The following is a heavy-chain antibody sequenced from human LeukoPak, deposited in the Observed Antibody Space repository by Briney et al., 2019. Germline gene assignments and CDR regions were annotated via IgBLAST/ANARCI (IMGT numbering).Heavy chain of an antibody. J-gene: IGHJ4*02. V-gene: IGHV3-53*05. CDR2: THSDGST. Sequence: GGSLRLSCAVSGFSVSSSYMTWVRQAPGKGLEWVSITHSDGSTYYAESVKGRFTVSRGYSKNTLYLQMNSLRAEDTAVYYCAKNLYYYDSSGHLFDYWGQGTLVTVSS. D-gene: IGHD3-22*01. CDR1: GFSVSSSY. CDR3: AKNLYYYDSSGHLFDY.